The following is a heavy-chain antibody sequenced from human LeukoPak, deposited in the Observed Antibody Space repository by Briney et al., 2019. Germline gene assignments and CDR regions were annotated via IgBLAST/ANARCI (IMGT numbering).Heavy chain of an antibody. CDR3: AKSFRSTSLDY. D-gene: IGHD2-2*01. J-gene: IGHJ4*02. CDR2: ISGSGDST. Sequence: PGGSLRLSCAASGFTFGSYGMTWVRQAPGEGLEWVSAISGSGDSTYYADSVKGRFTISRDNSRNTLYLQMNSLRAGDTAVYYCAKSFRSTSLDYWGQGTLVTVSS. V-gene: IGHV3-23*01. CDR1: GFTFGSYG.